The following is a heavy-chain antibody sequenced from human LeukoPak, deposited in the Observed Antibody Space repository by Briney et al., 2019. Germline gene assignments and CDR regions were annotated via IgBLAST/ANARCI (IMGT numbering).Heavy chain of an antibody. CDR1: GYTFTNNY. CDR3: ARDQEGFDY. CDR2: IYPRDGST. V-gene: IGHV1-46*01. Sequence: ASVKVSCKASGYTFTNNYLHWVRQAPGQGLEWMGMIYPRDGSTSYAQNFQGRATVTRDTSTTTVHMELRGLRSEDTAVYYCARDQEGFDYWGQGTVVTVSS. J-gene: IGHJ4*02.